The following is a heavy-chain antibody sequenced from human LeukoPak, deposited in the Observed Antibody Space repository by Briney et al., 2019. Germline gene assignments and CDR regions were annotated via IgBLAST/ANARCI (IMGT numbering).Heavy chain of an antibody. CDR3: ARGKYYGSGAGYYYMDV. D-gene: IGHD3-10*01. J-gene: IGHJ6*03. Sequence: GGCLRPSCAASGFTFGSYSMNCVRQAPGKGLEWVSSISSSSSYICYAYSVKGRFTISRDNAKNSLYLQMNSLRAEDTAVYYCARGKYYGSGAGYYYMDVWGKGTTVTVSS. V-gene: IGHV3-21*01. CDR2: ISSSSSYI. CDR1: GFTFGSYS.